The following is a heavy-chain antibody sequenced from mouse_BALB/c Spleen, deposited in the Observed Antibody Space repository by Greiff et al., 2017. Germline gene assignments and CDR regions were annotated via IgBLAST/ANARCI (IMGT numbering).Heavy chain of an antibody. CDR1: GYTFTSYW. CDR2: IYPGSGST. Sequence: LQQPGSELVRPGASVKLSCKASGYTFTSYWMHWVKQRPGQGLEWIGNIYPGSGSTNYDEKFKSKATLTVDNSSSTAYMELRSLTSEDSAVYYCARFGYADYWGQGTTLTVSS. CDR3: ARFGYADY. J-gene: IGHJ2*01. V-gene: IGHV1S22*01. D-gene: IGHD2-2*01.